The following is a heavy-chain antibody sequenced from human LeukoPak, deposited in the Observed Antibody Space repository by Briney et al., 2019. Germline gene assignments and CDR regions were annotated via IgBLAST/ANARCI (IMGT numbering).Heavy chain of an antibody. J-gene: IGHJ5*02. V-gene: IGHV3-15*07. CDR3: STSRRRGYTYGYT. CDR1: GLTFNNAW. Sequence: PGGSLRLSCAASGLTFNNAWMNWVRQAPGEGLEWVGRIKSKIDGGSTDYATPVKGRFTISRDDSKNTLYLQMSSLKTEDTAVYYCSTSRRRGYTYGYTWGQGTLVTVSS. D-gene: IGHD5-18*01. CDR2: IKSKIDGGST.